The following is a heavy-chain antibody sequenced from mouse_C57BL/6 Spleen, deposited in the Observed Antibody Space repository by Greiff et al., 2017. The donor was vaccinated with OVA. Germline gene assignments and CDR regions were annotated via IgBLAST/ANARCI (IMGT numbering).Heavy chain of an antibody. Sequence: EVQLQESGPGMVKPSQSLSLTCTVTGYSITSGYDWHWIRHFPGNKLEWMGYISYSGSTNYNPSLKSRIPITHDTSKNHFFLKLNSVTTEDTATYYCARERLRRGDFDYGGQGTTLTVSS. CDR1: GYSITSGYD. CDR2: ISYSGST. J-gene: IGHJ2*01. V-gene: IGHV3-1*01. CDR3: ARERLRRGDFDY. D-gene: IGHD2-4*01.